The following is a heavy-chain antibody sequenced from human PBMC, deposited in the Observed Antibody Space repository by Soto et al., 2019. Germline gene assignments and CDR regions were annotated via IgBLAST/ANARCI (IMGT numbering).Heavy chain of an antibody. CDR2: INAGNGNT. CDR1: GYTFTNYA. D-gene: IGHD2-15*01. J-gene: IGHJ4*02. V-gene: IGHV1-3*01. Sequence: GXXVKVSCKASGYTFTNYAMHWVRQAPGQRLEWMGWINAGNGNTKYSQKFQGRVTITRDTSASTAYMELSSLRSEDTAVYYCARGPGGPDGPGDYWGQGTLVTVSS. CDR3: ARGPGGPDGPGDY.